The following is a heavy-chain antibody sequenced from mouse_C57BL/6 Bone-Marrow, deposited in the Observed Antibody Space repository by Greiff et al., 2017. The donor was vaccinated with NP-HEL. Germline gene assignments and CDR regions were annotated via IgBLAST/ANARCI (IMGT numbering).Heavy chain of an antibody. J-gene: IGHJ2*01. D-gene: IGHD2-1*01. CDR3: ARCYGNYPYYFDY. CDR1: GYTFTSYW. V-gene: IGHV1-7*01. CDR2: INPSSGYT. Sequence: QVQLQQSGAELAKPGASVKLSCKASGYTFTSYWMHWVKQRPGQGLEWIGYINPSSGYTKYNQKFKDKATLTADKSSSTAYMQLSSLTYEYSAVYYCARCYGNYPYYFDYWGQGTTLTVSS.